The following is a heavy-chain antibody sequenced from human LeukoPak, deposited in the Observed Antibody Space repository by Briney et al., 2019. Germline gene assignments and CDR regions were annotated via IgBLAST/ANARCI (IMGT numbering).Heavy chain of an antibody. CDR1: GYTFTSYA. D-gene: IGHD5-24*01. Sequence: ASVKVSCKASGYTFTSYAISWVRQAPGQGLEWMGRIIPILGIANYAQKFQGRVTITADESTSTAYMELSSLRSEDTAVYYCARGSYRARDGYNFFDYWGQGTLVTVSS. J-gene: IGHJ4*02. CDR2: IIPILGIA. V-gene: IGHV1-69*04. CDR3: ARGSYRARDGYNFFDY.